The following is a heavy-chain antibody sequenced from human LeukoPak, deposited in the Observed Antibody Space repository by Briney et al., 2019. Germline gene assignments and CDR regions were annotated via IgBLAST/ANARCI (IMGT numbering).Heavy chain of an antibody. D-gene: IGHD3-3*01. CDR3: ARDPGEDYDFWSGYNSD. V-gene: IGHV1-69*13. J-gene: IGHJ4*02. CDR2: IIPIFGTA. CDR1: GGTFISYA. Sequence: ASVKVSCKASGGTFISYAISWVRQAPGQGLEWMGGIIPIFGTANYAQKFQGRVTITADESTSTAYMELSGLRSEDTAVYYCARDPGEDYDFWSGYNSDWGQGTLVTVSS.